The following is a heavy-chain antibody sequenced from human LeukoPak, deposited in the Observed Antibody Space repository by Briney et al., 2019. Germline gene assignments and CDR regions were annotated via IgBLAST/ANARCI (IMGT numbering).Heavy chain of an antibody. D-gene: IGHD3-10*01. CDR1: GYTFTSYG. CDR2: FSAYNGNT. V-gene: IGHV1-18*01. CDR3: ARGVYWFGELVPYYFDY. Sequence: ASVKVSCKASGYTFTSYGISWVRQAPGQGLEWMGWFSAYNGNTNYAQKHQGRVTMTTDTSTSAAYMELRSLRSDDTAVYYCARGVYWFGELVPYYFDYWGQGTLVTVSS. J-gene: IGHJ4*02.